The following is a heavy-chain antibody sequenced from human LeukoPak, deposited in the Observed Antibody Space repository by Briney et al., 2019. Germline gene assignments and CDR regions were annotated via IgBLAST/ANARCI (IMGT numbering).Heavy chain of an antibody. D-gene: IGHD3-22*01. J-gene: IGHJ4*02. CDR2: IKQDGSEK. Sequence: GGSLRLSCAASGFTFSSYWMSWVRQAPGKGLEWVANIKQDGSEKYYVDSVKGRFTISRDNAKNSLYLQMDSLRAEDTAVYYCAKPPRVGYDSSGYLLNWGQGTLVTVSS. V-gene: IGHV3-7*01. CDR3: AKPPRVGYDSSGYLLN. CDR1: GFTFSSYW.